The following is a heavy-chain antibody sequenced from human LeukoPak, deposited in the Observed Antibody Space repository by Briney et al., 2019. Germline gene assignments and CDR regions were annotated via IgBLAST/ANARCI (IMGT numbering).Heavy chain of an antibody. J-gene: IGHJ4*02. CDR2: ISSSSSYI. V-gene: IGHV3-21*06. Sequence: GGSLRLSCAASGFTFSSYSMNWVRQAPGKGLEWVSSISSSSSYIYYADSVKGRFTISRDNAKNSLYLQMNSLRAEDTAVYYCGTWTTVASYFDYWGQGTLVTVSS. CDR3: GTWTTVASYFDY. D-gene: IGHD4-17*01. CDR1: GFTFSSYS.